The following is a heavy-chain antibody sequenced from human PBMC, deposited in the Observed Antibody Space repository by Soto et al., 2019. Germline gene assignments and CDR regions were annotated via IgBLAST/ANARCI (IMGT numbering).Heavy chain of an antibody. Sequence: GGSLRLSCAASGFDFSNSWMNWVRQAPGKGPEWVANISPDGSEKYYVDSVKGRFTISRDNAENSLYLLMNSLRAEDTAVYYCAKVGAVGGFDYWGQGTLVTVSS. J-gene: IGHJ4*02. V-gene: IGHV3-7*05. CDR1: GFDFSNSW. CDR2: ISPDGSEK. D-gene: IGHD3-16*01. CDR3: AKVGAVGGFDY.